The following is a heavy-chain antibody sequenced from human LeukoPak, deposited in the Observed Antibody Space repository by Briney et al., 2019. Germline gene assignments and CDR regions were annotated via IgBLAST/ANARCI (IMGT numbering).Heavy chain of an antibody. D-gene: IGHD6-13*01. CDR2: IYYSGST. J-gene: IGHJ5*02. V-gene: IGHV4-61*05. CDR3: ARARYSSSQPYNWFDP. Sequence: SETLSLTCTVSGGSISTSNYYWGWIRQPPGKGLEWIGNIYYSGSTNYNPSLKSRVTISVDTSKNQFSLKLSSVTAADTAVYYCARARYSSSQPYNWFDPWAREPWSPSPQ. CDR1: GGSISTSNYY.